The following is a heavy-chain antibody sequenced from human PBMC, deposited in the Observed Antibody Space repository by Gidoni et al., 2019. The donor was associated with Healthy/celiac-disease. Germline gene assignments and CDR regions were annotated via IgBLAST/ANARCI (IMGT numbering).Heavy chain of an antibody. CDR2: ISAYNGNT. CDR1: GSTFTSYG. J-gene: IGHJ4*02. CDR3: ARDRLSRRVERPPLDY. V-gene: IGHV1-18*01. D-gene: IGHD1-1*01. Sequence: QVQLVQSGAEVKKPGASVMFSCKASGSTFTSYGISWVRQATGQGLEWMGWISAYNGNTNYEQKLQGRVTMTTDTSTSTADMELRSLRSDDTAVYYCARDRLSRRVERPPLDYWGQGALVTVSS.